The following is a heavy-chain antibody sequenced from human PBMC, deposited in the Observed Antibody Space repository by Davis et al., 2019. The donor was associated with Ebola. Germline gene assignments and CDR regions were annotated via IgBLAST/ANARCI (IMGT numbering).Heavy chain of an antibody. CDR3: AKDKGARELLDWWWFDP. V-gene: IGHV3-23*03. CDR1: GFTFSSYA. D-gene: IGHD1-26*01. Sequence: GGSLRLSCAASGFTFSSYAMSWVRQAPGKGLEWVSVIYSGGSTYYADSVKGRFTIPRDNSKNTLYLQMNSLRAEDTAVYYCAKDKGARELLDWWWFDPWGQGTLVTVSS. CDR2: IYSGGST. J-gene: IGHJ5*02.